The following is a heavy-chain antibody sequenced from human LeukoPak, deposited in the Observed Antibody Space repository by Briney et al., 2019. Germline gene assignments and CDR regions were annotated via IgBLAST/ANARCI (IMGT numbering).Heavy chain of an antibody. J-gene: IGHJ4*02. Sequence: SETLSLTCTVSGGSISRYYWSWIRQPPGKGLEWIGYIYYSGSTNYNPSLKSRVTISVDTSKNQFSLKLSSVTAADTAVYYCARDGVLGGSFVWDYWGQGTLVTVSS. D-gene: IGHD3-16*01. V-gene: IGHV4-59*01. CDR3: ARDGVLGGSFVWDY. CDR1: GGSISRYY. CDR2: IYYSGST.